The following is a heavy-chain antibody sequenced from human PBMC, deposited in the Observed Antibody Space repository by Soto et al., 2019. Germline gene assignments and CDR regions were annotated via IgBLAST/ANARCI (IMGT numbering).Heavy chain of an antibody. J-gene: IGHJ6*02. CDR3: ARMITMVRGVNLPDYYYGMDV. Sequence: GESLKISCKGSGYSFTSYWIGWVRQMAGKGLEWMGIIYPGDSDTRYSPSFQGQVTIAADKFISTAYLQWSSLKASDTDTYYCARMITMVRGVNLPDYYYGMDVWGQGTTVTVSS. CDR1: GYSFTSYW. D-gene: IGHD3-10*01. CDR2: IYPGDSDT. V-gene: IGHV5-51*01.